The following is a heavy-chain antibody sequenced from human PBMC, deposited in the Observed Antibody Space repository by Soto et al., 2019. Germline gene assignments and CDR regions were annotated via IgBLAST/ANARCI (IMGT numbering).Heavy chain of an antibody. D-gene: IGHD4-17*01. CDR1: GYTFTRDA. CDR2: ISAYNGNI. V-gene: IGHV1-18*01. J-gene: IGHJ4*02. CDR3: ARMTDYGDYEYFDY. Sequence: QIQLVQSGPEVKKPGASVKVSRKASGYTFTRDAITWVRQAPGQGLEWMGWISAYNGNINYAQKLQDRVTMTTDTSTSTAYMELRSLTSDDTAVYYCARMTDYGDYEYFDYWGQGTLVTGSS.